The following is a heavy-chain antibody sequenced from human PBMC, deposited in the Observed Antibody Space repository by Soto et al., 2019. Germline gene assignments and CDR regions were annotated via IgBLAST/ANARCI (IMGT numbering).Heavy chain of an antibody. CDR2: IDPSDSYT. J-gene: IGHJ3*02. CDR3: ARRPKLSRAAAGSDAFDI. D-gene: IGHD6-13*01. V-gene: IGHV5-10-1*01. Sequence: GESLKISCKGSGYSFTSYWISWVRQMPGKGLEWMGRIDPSDSYTNYSPAFQGHVTISADKSISTAYLQWSSLKASDTAMYFCARRPKLSRAAAGSDAFDIWGPGTMVTVSS. CDR1: GYSFTSYW.